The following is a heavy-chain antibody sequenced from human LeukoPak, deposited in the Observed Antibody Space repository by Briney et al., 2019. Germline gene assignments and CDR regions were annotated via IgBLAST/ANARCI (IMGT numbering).Heavy chain of an antibody. J-gene: IGHJ4*02. D-gene: IGHD3-10*01. Sequence: NPSETLSLICAVYVGFFSGYYWSWIRQSRGEALEWIGEINHRGYTNYNPSLKSRVTISVDTSKNQFSLKLSSVTAADTAVYYCARRYGSGADFDYWGQGTLVTVSS. CDR3: ARRYGSGADFDY. V-gene: IGHV4-34*01. CDR1: VGFFSGYY. CDR2: INHRGYT.